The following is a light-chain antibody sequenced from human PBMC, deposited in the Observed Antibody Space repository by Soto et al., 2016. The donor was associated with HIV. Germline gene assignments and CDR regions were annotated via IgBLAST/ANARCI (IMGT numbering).Light chain of an antibody. CDR3: QVWDSSSDHVV. V-gene: IGLV3-21*03. CDR1: NIGSKT. J-gene: IGLJ2*01. CDR2: DDK. Sequence: SYELIQPPSVSVAPGKTAEINCGGNNIGSKTVQWYQQKPGQAPVVVVYDDKDRPPGIPERFSGSNSGNTATLTISRVEAGDEADYYCQVWDSSSDHVVFGGGTKLTVL.